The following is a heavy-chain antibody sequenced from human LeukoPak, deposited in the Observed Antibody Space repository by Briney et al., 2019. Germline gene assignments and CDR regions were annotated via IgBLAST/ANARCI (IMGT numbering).Heavy chain of an antibody. V-gene: IGHV4-38-2*02. J-gene: IGHJ4*02. Sequence: SETLSLTCSVSGYSISSGYSWGWIRQPPGKGLEWIGSISHSGSTYYNPSLKSRVTMSVDTSKNQFSLKLSSVTAADTAVYYCARDDYYDSLDYWGQGTLVTVSS. CDR3: ARDDYYDSLDY. CDR1: GYSISSGYS. D-gene: IGHD3-22*01. CDR2: ISHSGST.